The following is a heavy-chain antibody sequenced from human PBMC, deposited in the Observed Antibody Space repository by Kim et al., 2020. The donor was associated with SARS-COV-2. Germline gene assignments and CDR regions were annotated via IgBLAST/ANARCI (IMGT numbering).Heavy chain of an antibody. J-gene: IGHJ3*02. Sequence: GGSLRLSCAASGFTVSSNYMSWVRQAPGKGLEWVSVIYSGGSTYYADSVKGRFTISRDNSKNTLYLQMNSLRAEDTAVYYCARDGPLYDFWSGQNAFDIWGQWTMVTVSS. CDR2: IYSGGST. CDR1: GFTVSSNY. V-gene: IGHV3-53*01. CDR3: ARDGPLYDFWSGQNAFDI. D-gene: IGHD3-3*01.